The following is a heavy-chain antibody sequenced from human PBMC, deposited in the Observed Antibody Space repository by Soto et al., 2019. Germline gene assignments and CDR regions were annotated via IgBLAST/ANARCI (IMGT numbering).Heavy chain of an antibody. V-gene: IGHV1-69*13. D-gene: IGHD4-17*01. J-gene: IGHJ4*02. CDR1: GGTFSSYA. CDR2: VIPMFGTG. Sequence: GASVKVSCKASGGTFSSYAISWVRQAPGQGLEWMGGVIPMFGTGNYAQKFQDRVTISADESTSTAFMELSSLRSEDTAVYYCARVRPNEHGDYSYFDSWGQGTLVTVSS. CDR3: ARVRPNEHGDYSYFDS.